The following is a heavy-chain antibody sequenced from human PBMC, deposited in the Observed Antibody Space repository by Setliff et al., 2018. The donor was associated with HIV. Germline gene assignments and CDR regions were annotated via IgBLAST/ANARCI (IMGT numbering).Heavy chain of an antibody. CDR2: ILPIFGAT. D-gene: IGHD3-10*01. CDR3: TNRGGSWTNVGNWFDP. CDR1: GDNFNNVA. Sequence: GASVKVSCKASGDNFNNVAFNWVRQAPGQGLEGMGGILPIFGATDYAQKFQGRLTLTAVQSENSVYMELSSLRSGDTAVYYGTNRGGSWTNVGNWFDPWGQGTLVTVSS. V-gene: IGHV1-69*13. J-gene: IGHJ5*02.